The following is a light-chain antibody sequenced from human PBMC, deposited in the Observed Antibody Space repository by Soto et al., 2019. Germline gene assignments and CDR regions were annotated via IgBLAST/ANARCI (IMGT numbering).Light chain of an antibody. CDR1: SSDVGGYNY. CDR2: DVS. Sequence: QSALTQPASVSGSPGQSITISCTVTSSDVGGYNYVSWYQQHPGKAPKLMIYDVSNRPSGVSNRFSGSKSGNTASLTISGLQAEDEADYYCGSYTSSSTLVVFGGGTKLTVL. V-gene: IGLV2-14*01. J-gene: IGLJ2*01. CDR3: GSYTSSSTLVV.